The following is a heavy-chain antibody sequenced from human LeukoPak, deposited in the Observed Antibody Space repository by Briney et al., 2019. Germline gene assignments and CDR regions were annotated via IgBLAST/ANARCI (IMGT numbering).Heavy chain of an antibody. Sequence: GGSLRLSCAASGFTFTNAWMSWVRQAPGKGLEWVDRIKTKTDGGTTDYAAPVKGRFTISRDDSKNTLYLEMNSLKTEDTAVYYCTTELRWELPPVDYWGQGTLVTVSS. CDR3: TTELRWELPPVDY. D-gene: IGHD1-26*01. V-gene: IGHV3-15*01. CDR2: IKTKTDGGTT. J-gene: IGHJ4*02. CDR1: GFTFTNAW.